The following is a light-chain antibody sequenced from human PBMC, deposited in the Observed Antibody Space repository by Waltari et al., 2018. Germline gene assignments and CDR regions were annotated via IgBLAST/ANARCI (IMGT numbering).Light chain of an antibody. V-gene: IGLV2-14*01. CDR2: EVS. Sequence: QSALTQPASVSGSPGQSIAISCTGTSSDVGGYNFVTWYQHHPGKAPKVMIYEVSNRPSGVFTRFSGSKSGNTASLTISGLQAEDEADYYCSSFTTTNAPYVFGAGTKVTVL. J-gene: IGLJ1*01. CDR3: SSFTTTNAPYV. CDR1: SSDVGGYNF.